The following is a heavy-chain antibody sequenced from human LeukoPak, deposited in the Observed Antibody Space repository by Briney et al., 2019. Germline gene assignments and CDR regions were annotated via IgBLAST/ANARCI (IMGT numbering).Heavy chain of an antibody. V-gene: IGHV4-39*01. J-gene: IGHJ5*02. D-gene: IGHD3-22*01. Sequence: SETLSLTCNVLGGSIKSSNYYWGWIRQPPGKGLEWIGSIYYSGSTYYNPSLKGRGTMSVDTSHNQFSLKLTSATTTDTAVYYCVRLFYYDSRGPPSWGQGTLVTVSS. CDR3: VRLFYYDSRGPPS. CDR2: IYYSGST. CDR1: GGSIKSSNYY.